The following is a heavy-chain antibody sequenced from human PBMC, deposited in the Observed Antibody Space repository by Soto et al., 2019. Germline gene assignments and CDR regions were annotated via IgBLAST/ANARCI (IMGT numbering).Heavy chain of an antibody. CDR2: IYYGGST. V-gene: IGHV4-31*03. Sequence: PSETLSLTCTVSGGSISSGNYYWTWIRQHPGKGLEWIGYIYYGGSTYYNPSLKSRVTISVDTSKNQFSLKLSSVTAADTAVYYCARGADYGDYLSFDYWGQGTLVTVSS. CDR3: ARGADYGDYLSFDY. D-gene: IGHD4-17*01. CDR1: GGSISSGNYY. J-gene: IGHJ4*02.